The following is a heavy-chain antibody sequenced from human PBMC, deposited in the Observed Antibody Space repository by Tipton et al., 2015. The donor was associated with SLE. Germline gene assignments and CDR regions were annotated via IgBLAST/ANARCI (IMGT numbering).Heavy chain of an antibody. CDR2: ISYDGSNK. V-gene: IGHV3-30*18. CDR3: AKGTTNIDY. Sequence: SLRLSCAASGFTVSSNYMTWVRQAPGKGLEWVAVISYDGSNKYYADSVKGRFTISRDNSKNTLYLQMNSLRDEDTALYYCAKGTTNIDYWGQGTLVTVSS. J-gene: IGHJ4*02. D-gene: IGHD1-1*01. CDR1: GFTVSSNY.